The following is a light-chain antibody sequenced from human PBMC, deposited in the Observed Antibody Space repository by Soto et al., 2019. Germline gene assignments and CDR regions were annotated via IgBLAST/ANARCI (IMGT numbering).Light chain of an antibody. Sequence: ELTQSPGTVSLYPRERATLSCRASQSVSSSYLAWYQQKPGQAPRLLIYGASSRATGIPDRFSGSGSGTDFTLTISRLEPEDFAVYYCQQYGSSPTTFGQRARLEVK. J-gene: IGKJ5*01. CDR3: QQYGSSPTT. CDR1: QSVSSSY. V-gene: IGKV3-20*01. CDR2: GAS.